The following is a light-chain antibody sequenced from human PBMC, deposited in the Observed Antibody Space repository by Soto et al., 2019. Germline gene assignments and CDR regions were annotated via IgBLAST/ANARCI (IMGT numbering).Light chain of an antibody. Sequence: QSVLTQPPSASGTPGQRVTISCSGSSSSIGSNSVDWYQQLPRTAPKGLIYTNNQRPSGVPDRFSGSKSGTSASLAISGLQSEDEADYYCAAWDGSLNVYVFGTGTKLTVL. CDR3: AAWDGSLNVYV. J-gene: IGLJ1*01. CDR2: TNN. V-gene: IGLV1-44*01. CDR1: SSSIGSNS.